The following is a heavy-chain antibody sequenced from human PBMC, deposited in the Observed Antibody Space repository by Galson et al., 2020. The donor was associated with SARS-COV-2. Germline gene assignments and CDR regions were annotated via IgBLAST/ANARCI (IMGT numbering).Heavy chain of an antibody. Sequence: GESLKISCAASGFTFNNYAMSWVRQAPGKGLEWVSTIRNSGDSTYYADSVKGRFTISRDNSENTLSLQMNSLRAEDTAVYFCARGIYSSSAGGGGFDIWGQGTMVTVSS. CDR3: ARGIYSSSAGGGGFDI. CDR2: IRNSGDST. CDR1: GFTFNNYA. D-gene: IGHD6-6*01. V-gene: IGHV3-23*01. J-gene: IGHJ3*02.